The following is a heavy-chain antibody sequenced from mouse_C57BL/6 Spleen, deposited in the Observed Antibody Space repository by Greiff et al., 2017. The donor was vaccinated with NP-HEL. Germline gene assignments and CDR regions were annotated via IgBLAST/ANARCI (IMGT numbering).Heavy chain of an antibody. CDR2: INPNNGGT. CDR3: ARRRSNLYFDY. CDR1: GYTFTDYN. Sequence: EVQLQQSGPELVKPGASVKLPCKASGYTFTDYNMDWVKQSHGKSLEWIGDINPNNGGTIYNQKFKGKATLTVDKSSSTAYMELRSLTSEDTAVYYCARRRSNLYFDYWGQGTTLTVSS. J-gene: IGHJ2*01. D-gene: IGHD2-5*01. V-gene: IGHV1-18*01.